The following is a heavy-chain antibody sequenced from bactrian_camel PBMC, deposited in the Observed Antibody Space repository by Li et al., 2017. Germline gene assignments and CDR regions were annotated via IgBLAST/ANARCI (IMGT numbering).Heavy chain of an antibody. V-gene: IGHV3S6*01. J-gene: IGHJ4*01. Sequence: HVQLVESGGGSVQAGGSLRLSCRVSGYTVGDGCMGWFRQVPGKGREGVASIYTDRSVTYYADSVKGRFTISQDNAKNTIFLQMNNLKPEDTATYYCAAHPFCGGDASYTARFKHAGQGTQVTVS. D-gene: IGHD1*01. CDR1: GYTVGDGC. CDR2: IYTDRSVT.